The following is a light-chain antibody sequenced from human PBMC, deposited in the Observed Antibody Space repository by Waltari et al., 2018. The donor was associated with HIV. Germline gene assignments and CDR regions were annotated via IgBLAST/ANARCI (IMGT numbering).Light chain of an antibody. V-gene: IGLV2-8*01. CDR1: SSDIGGYNY. Sequence: QSALTQPPSASGSPGQSVTMSCTGTSSDIGGYNYVSWYQQHPGTAPKLIIIEVTMRPSPFPVRFSGSKSGNTASLTVSGFQAEDEAHCYCSSYAPANKFYVLFGGGTTLTVL. CDR2: EVT. CDR3: SSYAPANKFYVL. J-gene: IGLJ2*01.